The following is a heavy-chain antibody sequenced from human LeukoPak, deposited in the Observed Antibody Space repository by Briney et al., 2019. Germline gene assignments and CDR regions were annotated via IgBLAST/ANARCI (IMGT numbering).Heavy chain of an antibody. CDR2: IFYSGSS. Sequence: SETLSLTCTVSRDSLNSYYWSWIRQPPGEGLQWIGYIFYSGSSNYNASLRSRVAISVDTSKNQFSLKLTSVTAADTAVYYCAGRAARFFDYWGQGILVTVSS. J-gene: IGHJ4*02. CDR1: RDSLNSYY. CDR3: AGRAARFFDY. D-gene: IGHD6-25*01. V-gene: IGHV4-59*01.